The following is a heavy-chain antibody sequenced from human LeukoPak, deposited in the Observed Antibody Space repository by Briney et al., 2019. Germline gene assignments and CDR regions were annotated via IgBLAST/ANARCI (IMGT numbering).Heavy chain of an antibody. Sequence: SETLSLTCTVSGGSISSYYWSWIRQPAGKGLEWIGRIYTSGSTNYNPSLKSRVTMSVDTSKNQFSLKLSSVTAADTAVYYCARDDLGNYYDSSGYYYVWGQEPWSPSPQ. D-gene: IGHD3-22*01. CDR1: GGSISSYY. CDR2: IYTSGST. J-gene: IGHJ4*02. CDR3: ARDDLGNYYDSSGYYYV. V-gene: IGHV4-4*07.